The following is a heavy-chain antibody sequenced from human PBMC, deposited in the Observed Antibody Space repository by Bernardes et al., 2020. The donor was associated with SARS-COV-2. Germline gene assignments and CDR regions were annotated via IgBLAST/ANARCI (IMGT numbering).Heavy chain of an antibody. CDR2: ISGETGYT. CDR3: ARDTSRFTASMDFES. D-gene: IGHD3-9*01. CDR1: GFIFSDSY. Sequence: GGSLRLSCSASGFIFSDSYMSWIRQAPGKGLEWISYISGETGYTNYAGSVKGRFTISRDNARNSLYLQMTNLRADDTATYFCARDTSRFTASMDFESWGQGTLVNVSS. V-gene: IGHV3-11*05. J-gene: IGHJ4*02.